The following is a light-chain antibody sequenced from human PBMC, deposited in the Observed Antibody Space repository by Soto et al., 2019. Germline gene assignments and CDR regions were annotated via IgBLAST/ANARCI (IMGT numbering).Light chain of an antibody. Sequence: SVLTQPPSLSGAPGQRVTISCTGSSSNIWAGYDVHWYQQLPGTAPKLLIYGNSNRPSGVPDRFSGSKSGTSASLAITGLQAEDEADYYCQSYDSSLSGPYVFGTGTKVTVL. CDR3: QSYDSSLSGPYV. CDR2: GNS. CDR1: SSNIWAGYD. V-gene: IGLV1-40*01. J-gene: IGLJ1*01.